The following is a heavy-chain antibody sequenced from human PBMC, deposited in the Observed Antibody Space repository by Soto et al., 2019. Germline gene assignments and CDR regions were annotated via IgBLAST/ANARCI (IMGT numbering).Heavy chain of an antibody. D-gene: IGHD1-26*01. CDR3: ARERVGARGFDP. J-gene: IGHJ5*02. V-gene: IGHV3-30-3*01. CDR1: GFTFSSYA. Sequence: GGSLRLSCAASGFTFSSYAMHWVRQALGKGLEWVAVISYDGSNKYYADSVKGRFTISRDNSKNTLYLQMNSLRAEDTAVYYCARERVGARGFDPWGQGTLVTVSS. CDR2: ISYDGSNK.